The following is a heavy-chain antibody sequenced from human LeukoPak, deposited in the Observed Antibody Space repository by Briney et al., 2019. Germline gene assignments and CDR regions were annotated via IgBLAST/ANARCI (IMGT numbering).Heavy chain of an antibody. V-gene: IGHV3-23*01. D-gene: IGHD1-7*01. Sequence: GGSLRLSCAASGFTFSSYEMNWVRQAPGKGLEWVSAISGSGGSTYYADSVKGRFTISRDNSKNTLYLQMNSLRAEDTAVYYCAKRRGLELLYYYYMDVWGKGTTVTVSS. CDR1: GFTFSSYE. CDR3: AKRRGLELLYYYYMDV. CDR2: ISGSGGST. J-gene: IGHJ6*03.